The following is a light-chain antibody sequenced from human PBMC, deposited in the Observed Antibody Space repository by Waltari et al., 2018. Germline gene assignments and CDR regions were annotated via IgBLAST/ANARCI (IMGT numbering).Light chain of an antibody. CDR1: SSTTGGNF. J-gene: IGLJ3*02. CDR3: AAWDDNLTGPL. Sequence: SVLTQPPSASGTTGQTVTIPCSGSSSTTGGNFVYWYQHLPGTPPHLLTYKNNPRPSGVPDRFSGSKSGTSASLAISGLRSDDEAEHYCAAWDDNLTGPLFGGGTKVTVL. CDR2: KNN. V-gene: IGLV1-47*01.